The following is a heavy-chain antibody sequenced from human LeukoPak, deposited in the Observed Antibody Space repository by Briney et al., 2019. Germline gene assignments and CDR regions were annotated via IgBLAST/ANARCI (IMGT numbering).Heavy chain of an antibody. CDR3: LYGGNFGDWVY. D-gene: IGHD4-23*01. V-gene: IGHV4-4*02. Sequence: PSGTLSLTCAVSGGSITTSNWWSWVRQPPGKGLEWIGEGYHSRTSNYNPSLRSRVTISVDKSKNQFSLNLSSVTAADTAVYYCLYGGNFGDWVYWGQGTLVTVSS. J-gene: IGHJ4*02. CDR2: GYHSRTS. CDR1: GGSITTSNW.